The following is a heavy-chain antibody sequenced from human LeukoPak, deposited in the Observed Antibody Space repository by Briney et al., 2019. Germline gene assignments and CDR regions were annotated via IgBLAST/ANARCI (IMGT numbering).Heavy chain of an antibody. D-gene: IGHD2-15*01. J-gene: IGHJ6*03. Sequence: SETLSLTCSVSGGSINNYYWNWIRKPPGKGLEWIGYIYHSGSTNYNPSLKSRVTISIDTSKNQFSLDLSSVTAADTAVYYCARFGCSGGACYAGLYYYYMNVWGTGTTVTVS. CDR3: ARFGCSGGACYAGLYYYYMNV. V-gene: IGHV4-59*01. CDR2: IYHSGST. CDR1: GGSINNYY.